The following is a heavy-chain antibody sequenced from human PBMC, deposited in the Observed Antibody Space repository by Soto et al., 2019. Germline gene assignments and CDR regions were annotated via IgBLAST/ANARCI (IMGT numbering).Heavy chain of an antibody. V-gene: IGHV1-46*01. CDR1: GYTFTTHY. D-gene: IGHD3-10*01. J-gene: IGHJ4*02. CDR2: INPNGGPT. Sequence: QVQLVQSGTEVKKPGASVKVSCKASGYTFTTHYMHWVRQAPGQGLEWMGIINPNGGPTSYALKFQGRVTMTSDTYTNTVYVELTSLRSEDTAVCYCARAGENYGSGTFSPPLRSYFNSWGQGTLVTVSS. CDR3: ARAGENYGSGTFSPPLRSYFNS.